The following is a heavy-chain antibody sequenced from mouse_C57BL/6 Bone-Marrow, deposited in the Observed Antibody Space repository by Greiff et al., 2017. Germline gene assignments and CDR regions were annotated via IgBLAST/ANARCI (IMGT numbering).Heavy chain of an antibody. V-gene: IGHV1-26*01. D-gene: IGHD1-1*01. CDR1: GYTFTDYY. J-gene: IGHJ2*01. CDR2: INPNNGGT. Sequence: VQLKQSGPELVKPGASVKISCKASGYTFTDYYMHWLKPSHGKSLEWIGDINPNNGGTSYNQKFKGKATLTVDKSSSTAYLELRSLTSEDSAVYYCSYYGSSYGDYWGQGTTLTVAS. CDR3: SYYGSSYGDY.